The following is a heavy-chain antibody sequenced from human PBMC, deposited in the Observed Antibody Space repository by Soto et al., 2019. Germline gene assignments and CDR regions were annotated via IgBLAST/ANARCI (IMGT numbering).Heavy chain of an antibody. V-gene: IGHV1-69*01. CDR2: IIPIFGTA. D-gene: IGHD3-10*01. J-gene: IGHJ6*02. CDR1: GGTFSSYA. Sequence: QVQLVQSGAEVKKPGSSVKVSCKACGGTFSSYAISWMRQAPGQGLEWMGGIIPIFGTANYAQKFQGRVTITADESTSTAYMELSSLRSEDTAVYYCARLAALLFYYGMDVWGQGTTVTVSS. CDR3: ARLAALLFYYGMDV.